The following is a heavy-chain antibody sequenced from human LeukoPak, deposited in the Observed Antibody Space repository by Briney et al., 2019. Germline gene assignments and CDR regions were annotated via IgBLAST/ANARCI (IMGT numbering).Heavy chain of an antibody. CDR2: INPNSGGT. Sequence: GASVKVSCKASGYTFTGYYMHWVRQAPGQGLEWMGWINPNSGGTNYAQKFQGRVTMTRDTSVSTAYMELSRLTSDDTAVYYCARWFVVLAAGERYAFDIWGQGTMVTVTA. J-gene: IGHJ3*02. D-gene: IGHD2-2*01. V-gene: IGHV1-2*02. CDR3: ARWFVVLAAGERYAFDI. CDR1: GYTFTGYY.